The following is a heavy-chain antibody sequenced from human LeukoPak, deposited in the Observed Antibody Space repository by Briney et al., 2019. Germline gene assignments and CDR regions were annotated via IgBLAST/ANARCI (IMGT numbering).Heavy chain of an antibody. V-gene: IGHV4-61*02. CDR1: GGSISSGSYY. J-gene: IGHJ6*03. Sequence: SETLSLACTVSGGSISSGSYYWSWIRQPAGKGLEWIGRIYTSGSTNYNPSLKSRVTISVDTSKNQFSLKLSSVTAADTAVYYCARSPLLYYYGSGSYYLATGLQKIGYYYYYMDVWGKGTTVTVSS. D-gene: IGHD3-10*01. CDR3: ARSPLLYYYGSGSYYLATGLQKIGYYYYYMDV. CDR2: IYTSGST.